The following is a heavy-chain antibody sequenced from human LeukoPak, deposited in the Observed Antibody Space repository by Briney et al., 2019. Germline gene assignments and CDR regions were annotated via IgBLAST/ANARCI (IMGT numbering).Heavy chain of an antibody. Sequence: SETLSLTCTVSSGSINTYYWSWIRQPPGKGLEWIGYVYYIGGTTYNPSLKSRVTISIDTSKRQFSLKLTSLTAADTAVYYCARGVAYYDSSGYFDSWGQGTLVTVSS. CDR1: SGSINTYY. D-gene: IGHD3-22*01. CDR2: VYYIGGT. CDR3: ARGVAYYDSSGYFDS. V-gene: IGHV4-59*01. J-gene: IGHJ4*02.